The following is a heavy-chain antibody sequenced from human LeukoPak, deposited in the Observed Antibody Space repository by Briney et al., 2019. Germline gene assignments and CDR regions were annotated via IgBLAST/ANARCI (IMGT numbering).Heavy chain of an antibody. CDR3: IVFGDSNH. D-gene: IGHD4-17*01. V-gene: IGHV3-53*01. CDR1: GLTGSHNY. Sequence: GGSLRLSCAASGLTGSHNYVSWVRQAPGKGLEWVSAIHTSGDACYADSVKGRFTISRDTSKNTLYLQINSLRVEDTAVYYCIVFGDSNHWGQGTLVTVSS. J-gene: IGHJ5*02. CDR2: IHTSGDA.